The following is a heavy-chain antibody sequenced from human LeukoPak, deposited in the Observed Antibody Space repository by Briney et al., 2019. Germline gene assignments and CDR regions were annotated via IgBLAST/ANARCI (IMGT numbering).Heavy chain of an antibody. Sequence: GGSLRLSCAASGFTFSSYAMSWVRQAPGKGLEWVSAISGSGGSTYYADSVKGRFTISRDNSKNTLYLQMNSLRAEDTAVYYCAKTPYYYDSSGYFVDIWGQGTMVTVSS. CDR2: ISGSGGST. CDR1: GFTFSSYA. V-gene: IGHV3-23*01. CDR3: AKTPYYYDSSGYFVDI. J-gene: IGHJ3*02. D-gene: IGHD3-22*01.